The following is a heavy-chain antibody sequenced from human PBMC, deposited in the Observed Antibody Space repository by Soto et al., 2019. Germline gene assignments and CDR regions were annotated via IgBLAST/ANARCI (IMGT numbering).Heavy chain of an antibody. V-gene: IGHV1-2*02. CDR2: INPNSGGT. J-gene: IGHJ4*02. D-gene: IGHD2-2*01. CDR3: ARESDIVVVPAATLFDY. Sequence: ASVKVSCKASGYTFTGYYMHWVRQAPGQGLEWMGWINPNSGGTNYAQKFQGRVTMTRDTSISTAYMELSRLRSDDTAVYYCARESDIVVVPAATLFDYWGQGPLVTVSS. CDR1: GYTFTGYY.